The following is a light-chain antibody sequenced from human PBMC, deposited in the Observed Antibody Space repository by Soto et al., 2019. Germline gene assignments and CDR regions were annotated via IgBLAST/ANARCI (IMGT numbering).Light chain of an antibody. CDR1: QSVSSSY. J-gene: IGKJ2*01. CDR3: QQYGSSMYT. V-gene: IGKV3-20*01. Sequence: EIVLTQSPGTLSLSPGERATLSCRASQSVSSSYLAWYQQKPGQAPRLLIYGASSRATGIPDRFSGSGSGTDFTLTICRLEPEDFAVYYCQQYGSSMYTFGQGTKLEIK. CDR2: GAS.